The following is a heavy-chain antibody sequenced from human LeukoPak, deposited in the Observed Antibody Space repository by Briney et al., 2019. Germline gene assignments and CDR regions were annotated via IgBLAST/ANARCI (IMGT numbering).Heavy chain of an antibody. CDR2: INTNTGNP. D-gene: IGHD1-26*01. J-gene: IGHJ4*02. CDR3: TLGADY. Sequence: ASMRVSCKVSGDTLSELSIHWVRQAPGKGLEWMGWINTNTGNPTYAQGFTRRFVFSLDTSDSTAYLQINSLKAEDTAVFYCTLGADYWGQGSLVTVSS. CDR1: GDTLSELS. V-gene: IGHV7-4-1*02.